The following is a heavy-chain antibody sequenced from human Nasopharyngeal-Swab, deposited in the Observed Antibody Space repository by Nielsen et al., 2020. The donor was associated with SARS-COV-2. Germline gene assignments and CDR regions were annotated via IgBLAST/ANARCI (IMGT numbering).Heavy chain of an antibody. J-gene: IGHJ4*02. V-gene: IGHV4-4*02. Sequence: WIRQPPGKGLEWIGEIYHSGGTNYNPSLKSRVTISVDKSKNQFSLKLSSVTAADTAVYYCARVTSHDSGWRLDYWGQGTLVTVSS. CDR2: IYHSGGT. CDR3: ARVTSHDSGWRLDY. D-gene: IGHD6-19*01.